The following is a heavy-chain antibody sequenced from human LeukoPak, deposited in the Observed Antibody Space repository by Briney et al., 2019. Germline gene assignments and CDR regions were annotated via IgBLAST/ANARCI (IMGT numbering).Heavy chain of an antibody. J-gene: IGHJ5*02. V-gene: IGHV1-46*01. Sequence: ASVKVSCKASGHTFATYCVHLVRQAPGQGLEWMGVINPSGDGTNYPQRFQGRVTLTRDTSTSTVYMELSSLRSEDTAIYYCAKETPNTGWFDPWGQGTLVTVSS. CDR3: AKETPNTGWFDP. D-gene: IGHD1-14*01. CDR1: GHTFATYC. CDR2: INPSGDGT.